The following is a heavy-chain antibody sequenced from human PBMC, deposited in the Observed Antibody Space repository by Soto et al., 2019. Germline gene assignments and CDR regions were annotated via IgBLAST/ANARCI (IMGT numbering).Heavy chain of an antibody. J-gene: IGHJ6*02. V-gene: IGHV3-11*05. D-gene: IGHD2-2*01. CDR3: ARLHQDHYYTMDV. Sequence: QVQLAESGGDLVKPGGSLRLSCVVSGFTLSDCYMTWIRQAPGKGLEWVSYISISGNYTNYADSVKGRFTISRDSTNNSLYLQMNSLRAEDTAVYYCARLHQDHYYTMDVWGQGTTVTVSS. CDR2: ISISGNYT. CDR1: GFTLSDCY.